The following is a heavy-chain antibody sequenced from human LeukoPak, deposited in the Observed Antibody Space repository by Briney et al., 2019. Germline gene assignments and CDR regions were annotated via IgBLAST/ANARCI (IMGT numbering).Heavy chain of an antibody. V-gene: IGHV4-38-2*02. CDR2: IYHSGST. J-gene: IGHJ4*02. CDR3: AKARSGLGHFDY. D-gene: IGHD3/OR15-3a*01. Sequence: SETLSLTCTVSGYSISSGYYWGWIRQPPGKGLEWIGSIYHSGSTYYNPSLKSRVTISVDTSKNQFSLKLSSVTAADTAVYYCAKARSGLGHFDYWGQGTLVTVSS. CDR1: GYSISSGYY.